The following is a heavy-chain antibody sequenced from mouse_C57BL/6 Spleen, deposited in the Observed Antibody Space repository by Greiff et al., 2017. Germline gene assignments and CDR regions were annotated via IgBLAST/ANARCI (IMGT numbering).Heavy chain of an antibody. V-gene: IGHV2-6*02. D-gene: IGHD1-1*01. CDR1: GFSFTSYG. CDR3: ARQYGNRVDWFAY. CDR2: IWSDGST. Sequence: VQVVESGPGLVAPSQSLSITCTVSGFSFTSYGVHWVRQPPGKGLEWLVVIWSDGSTTYNSAPESRLGISKGNSNSQVFLKINSLQTDDTTLYYGARQYGNRVDWFAYWGQGTLVTVSA. J-gene: IGHJ3*01.